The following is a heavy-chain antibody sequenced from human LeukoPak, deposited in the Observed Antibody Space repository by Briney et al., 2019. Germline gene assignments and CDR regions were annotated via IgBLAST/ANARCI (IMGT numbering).Heavy chain of an antibody. CDR3: ARVLHDYGDYHY. D-gene: IGHD4-17*01. CDR2: INPSGGST. V-gene: IGHV1-46*01. CDR1: GYTFTNYF. J-gene: IGHJ4*02. Sequence: ASVKVSCKASGYTFTNYFMHWVRQAPGQGLEWMGIINPSGGSTTYAQKFQGRVTMTRDTSTSTVYMELSSLRSEDTAVFYCARVLHDYGDYHYWGQGTLVTVSS.